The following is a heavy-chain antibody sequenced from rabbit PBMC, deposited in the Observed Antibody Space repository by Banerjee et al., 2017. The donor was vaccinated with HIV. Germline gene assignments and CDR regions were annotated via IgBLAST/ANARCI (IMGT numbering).Heavy chain of an antibody. D-gene: IGHD3-1*01. Sequence: QSLEESGGDLVKPGASLTLTCTASGIDFSSYYYMCWVRQAPGKGLEWIACIYAGSSGSTYYASWAKGRFTISKTSSTTVTLQMTSLTAADTATYFCAREYPSDTGSFGLWGQGTLVTVS. J-gene: IGHJ3*01. CDR2: IYAGSSGST. V-gene: IGHV1S40*01. CDR3: AREYPSDTGSFGL. CDR1: GIDFSSYYY.